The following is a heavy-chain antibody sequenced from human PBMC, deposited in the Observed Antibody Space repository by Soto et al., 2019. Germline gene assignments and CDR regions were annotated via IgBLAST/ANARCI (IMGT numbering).Heavy chain of an antibody. CDR3: AKTIKTAGTYSDPGGSRGRGALLDD. Sequence: PGGSLTLSCAASGFTFSVFGMHWVRQAPGKRLDWVSIISNTGSNAHYADSVRARQTIYRDNGENTLSLLMTSLRPEYTAVYYCAKTIKTAGTYSDPGGSRGRGALLDDWGQGTLVTVSS. CDR2: ISNTGSNA. CDR1: GFTFSVFG. V-gene: IGHV3-30*18. D-gene: IGHD2-15*01. J-gene: IGHJ4*02.